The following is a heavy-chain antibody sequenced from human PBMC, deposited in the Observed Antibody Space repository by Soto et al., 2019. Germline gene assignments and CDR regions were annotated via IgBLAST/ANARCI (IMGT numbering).Heavy chain of an antibody. D-gene: IGHD6-13*01. Sequence: GGSLRLSCAASGFTFSSYAMHWVRQAPGKGLEWVAVISYDGSNKYYADSVKGRFTISRDNSKNTLYLQMNSLRAEDTAVYYCARKGAAAGTLGVYYYYGMDVWGQGTTVTVSS. V-gene: IGHV3-30-3*01. CDR2: ISYDGSNK. J-gene: IGHJ6*02. CDR1: GFTFSSYA. CDR3: ARKGAAAGTLGVYYYYGMDV.